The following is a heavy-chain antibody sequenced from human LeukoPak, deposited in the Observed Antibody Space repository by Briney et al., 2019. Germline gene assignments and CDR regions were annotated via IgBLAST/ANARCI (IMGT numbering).Heavy chain of an antibody. CDR2: IWSDGGKK. V-gene: IGHV3-33*06. Sequence: VRPAAAEGLEKEAVIWSDGGKKYYGDSVKGRLTISRDNSNNELYLQMNSLRAEDTAVYYCAKAWMRGTNYYFGFWGQGTPVTVSS. CDR3: AKAWMRGTNYYFGF. J-gene: IGHJ4*02. D-gene: IGHD3-16*01.